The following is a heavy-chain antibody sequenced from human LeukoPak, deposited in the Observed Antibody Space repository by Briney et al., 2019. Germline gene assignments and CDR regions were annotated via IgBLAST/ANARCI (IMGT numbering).Heavy chain of an antibody. CDR1: GFTFSSYS. V-gene: IGHV3-21*01. J-gene: IGHJ4*02. Sequence: GGSLRLSCAASGFTFSSYSMNWVRQAPGKGLEWVSSISSSSSYIYYADSVKGRFTISRDNAKNSLYLQMNSLRAEDTAVYYCTRHGHSGYEYFDYWGQGTLVTVSS. CDR2: ISSSSSYI. CDR3: TRHGHSGYEYFDY. D-gene: IGHD5-12*01.